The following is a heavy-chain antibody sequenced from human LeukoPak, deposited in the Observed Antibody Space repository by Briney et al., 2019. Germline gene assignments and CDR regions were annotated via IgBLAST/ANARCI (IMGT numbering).Heavy chain of an antibody. V-gene: IGHV3-33*06. CDR1: GFTFTNYC. J-gene: IGHJ4*02. Sequence: QSLRSLRLSCAASGFTFTNYCTNWVRHAPAQGLDWVALLWHHGSNKYYADSVRGRFTISRDNSVNTVYLRMNSLGVEDTAVYYCAKDLGLTSWRFLDYWGQGTLVSVFS. CDR3: AKDLGLTSWRFLDY. CDR2: LWHHGSNK. D-gene: IGHD1-26*01.